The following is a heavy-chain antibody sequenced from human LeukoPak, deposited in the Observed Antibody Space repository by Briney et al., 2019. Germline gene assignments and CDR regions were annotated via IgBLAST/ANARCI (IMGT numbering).Heavy chain of an antibody. V-gene: IGHV3-48*03. CDR2: ISSSGSTI. Sequence: GGSLRLSCAASGFTFSSYEMNWVRQAPGKGRAGVAYISSSGSTIYYADSVKGRFTISRDNAKNSLYLQMNSLRAEDTAVYYCARVRGMLYYFDYWGQGTLVTVSS. CDR1: GFTFSSYE. D-gene: IGHD2-8*01. J-gene: IGHJ4*02. CDR3: ARVRGMLYYFDY.